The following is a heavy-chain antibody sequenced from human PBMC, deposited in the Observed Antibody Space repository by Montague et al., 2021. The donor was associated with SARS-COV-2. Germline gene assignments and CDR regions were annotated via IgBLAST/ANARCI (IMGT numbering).Heavy chain of an antibody. D-gene: IGHD6-19*01. Sequence: ETLSLTCTVSGGSISSSSYYWGWIRQPPGKGLEWIGSIYYSGSTYYNPSLKSRVTISVDTSKNQFSLKLSSVTAADTAVYYCARQENSSGWFKPDAFDIWGQGTLVTVSS. CDR3: ARQENSSGWFKPDAFDI. CDR2: IYYSGST. CDR1: GGSISSSSYY. V-gene: IGHV4-39*01. J-gene: IGHJ4*02.